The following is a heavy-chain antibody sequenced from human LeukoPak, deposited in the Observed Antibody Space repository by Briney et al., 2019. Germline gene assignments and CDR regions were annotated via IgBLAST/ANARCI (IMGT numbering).Heavy chain of an antibody. CDR2: INHSGST. Sequence: SETLSLTCAVYGGSFSGYYWSWIRQPPGKGLEWSGEINHSGSTYYNPSLKSRVTISVDTSKNQFSLKLSSVTAADTAVYYCARWYSSGWYDVFDYWGQGTLVTVSS. J-gene: IGHJ4*02. D-gene: IGHD6-19*01. CDR1: GGSFSGYY. CDR3: ARWYSSGWYDVFDY. V-gene: IGHV4-34*01.